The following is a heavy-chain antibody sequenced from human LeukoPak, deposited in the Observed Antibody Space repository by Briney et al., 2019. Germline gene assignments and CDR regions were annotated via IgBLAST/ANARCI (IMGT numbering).Heavy chain of an antibody. Sequence: TLSLTCTVSGGSISSGDYYWSWIRQPPGKGLEWIGYIYYSGSTYYNPSLKSRVTISVDTSKNQFSLKLSSVTAADTAVYYCARSAGYYGSGSYDYWGQGTLVTVSS. V-gene: IGHV4-30-4*01. J-gene: IGHJ4*02. CDR3: ARSAGYYGSGSYDY. CDR2: IYYSGST. CDR1: GGSISSGDYY. D-gene: IGHD3-10*01.